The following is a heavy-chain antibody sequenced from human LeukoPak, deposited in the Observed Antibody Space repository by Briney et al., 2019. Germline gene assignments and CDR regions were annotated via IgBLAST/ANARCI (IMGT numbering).Heavy chain of an antibody. CDR1: GFTFSGSA. D-gene: IGHD3-22*01. J-gene: IGHJ4*02. V-gene: IGHV3-73*01. CDR2: IRSKANSYAT. CDR3: TRRPDYYDSSGYSHWDDY. Sequence: GGSLRLSCAASGFTFSGSAMHWVRQAPGKGLEWVGRIRSKANSYATAYAASVKGRFTISRDDSKNTAYLQMNSRKTEDTAVYYCTRRPDYYDSSGYSHWDDYWGQGTLVTVSS.